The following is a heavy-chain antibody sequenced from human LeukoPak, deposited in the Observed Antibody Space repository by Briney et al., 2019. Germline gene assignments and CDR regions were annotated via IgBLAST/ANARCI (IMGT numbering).Heavy chain of an antibody. CDR1: GGSISSSGFY. CDR2: IYYSGTT. V-gene: IGHV4-39*07. CDR3: ARATYDSSGLAY. D-gene: IGHD3-22*01. J-gene: IGHJ4*02. Sequence: SETLSLTCTVSGGSISSSGFYWGWIRQPPGKGLEWIGSIYYSGTTYYNPSLKGRVTISVDTSKNQFSLRLTSVTAADTAVYYCARATYDSSGLAYWGQGTLVTVSS.